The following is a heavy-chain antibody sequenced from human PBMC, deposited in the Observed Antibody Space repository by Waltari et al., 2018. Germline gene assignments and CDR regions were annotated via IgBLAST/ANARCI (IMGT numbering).Heavy chain of an antibody. CDR2: IKQDGSEK. Sequence: DVQLVESGGGLVQPGGSLRLSCAASGFTFSTYWMGRVRQTPGKGLEWVANIKQDGSEKYYVDSVKGRFTISRDNAKNSLYLQMNSLRAEDTAVYHCARGGGSYNSWGQGTLVTVSS. V-gene: IGHV3-7*01. D-gene: IGHD1-26*01. CDR1: GFTFSTYW. J-gene: IGHJ4*02. CDR3: ARGGGSYNS.